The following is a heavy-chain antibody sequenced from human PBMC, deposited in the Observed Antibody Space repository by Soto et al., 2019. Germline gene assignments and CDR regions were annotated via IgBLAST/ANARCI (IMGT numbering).Heavy chain of an antibody. CDR3: SREGGSETLQPSYNWFDT. V-gene: IGHV1-2*02. D-gene: IGHD6-25*01. CDR1: GYTFTDYH. J-gene: IGHJ5*02. Sequence: QVQLVQSGAEVKKPGASVKVSCKASGYTFTDYHIHWVRQAPGQGLEFMGWINANNGGAGSAQQFQGKVNVTRDTSINTVYLEVSNLRSDDKAVYYCSREGGSETLQPSYNWFDTWGQGTLVTVSS. CDR2: INANNGGA.